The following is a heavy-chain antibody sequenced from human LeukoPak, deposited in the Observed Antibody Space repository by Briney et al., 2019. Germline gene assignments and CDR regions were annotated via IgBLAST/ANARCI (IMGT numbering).Heavy chain of an antibody. D-gene: IGHD3-3*01. CDR2: INPSGGST. Sequence: ASVKVSCTASGYTFTSYYMHWVRQAPGQGLEWMGIINPSGGSTSYAQKFQGRVTMTRDTSTSTVYMELSSLRSEDTAVYYCAREPLELRFLEGSGTRDFDYWGQGTLVTVSS. CDR3: AREPLELRFLEGSGTRDFDY. CDR1: GYTFTSYY. J-gene: IGHJ4*02. V-gene: IGHV1-46*01.